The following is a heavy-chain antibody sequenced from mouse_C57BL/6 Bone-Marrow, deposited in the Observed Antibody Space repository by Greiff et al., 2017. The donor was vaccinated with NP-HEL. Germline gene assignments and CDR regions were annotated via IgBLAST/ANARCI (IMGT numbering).Heavy chain of an antibody. Sequence: VKLQESGPELVKPGASVKISCKASGYAFSSSWMNWVKQRPGKGLEWIGRIYPGDGDTNYNGKFKGKATLTADKSSSTAYMQLSSLTSEDSAVYFCARSGWLKPGAYWGQGTLVTVSA. CDR2: IYPGDGDT. CDR1: GYAFSSSW. J-gene: IGHJ3*01. CDR3: ARSGWLKPGAY. V-gene: IGHV1-82*01. D-gene: IGHD1-1*02.